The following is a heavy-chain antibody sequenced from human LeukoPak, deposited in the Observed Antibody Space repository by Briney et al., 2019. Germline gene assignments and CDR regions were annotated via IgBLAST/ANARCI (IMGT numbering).Heavy chain of an antibody. CDR2: SRSKPDGGTT. Sequence: GGSLRLSCAASGFTFTNAWMNSVRQAPGMGLEWVGRSRSKPDGGTTDYAAPVKGRFTISRDDSKNTLYLQMNSLKTEDTAVYYCTAWAPGAILDYWGQGTLVTVSS. D-gene: IGHD2-2*01. CDR1: GFTFTNAW. J-gene: IGHJ4*02. V-gene: IGHV3-15*01. CDR3: TAWAPGAILDY.